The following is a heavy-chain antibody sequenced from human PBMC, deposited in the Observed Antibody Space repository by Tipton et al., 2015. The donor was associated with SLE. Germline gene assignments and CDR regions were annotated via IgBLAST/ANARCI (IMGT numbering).Heavy chain of an antibody. CDR2: MSYSGST. Sequence: TLSLTCTVSGGSISSYYWSWIRQHPGKGLEWIGHMSYSGSTYYNPSLKSRITISVDTSKNHFSLKLSSVTAADTAVYYCARGCVGGSDYSYLWGQGTLVMVS. CDR3: ARGCVGGSDYSYL. CDR1: GGSISSYY. V-gene: IGHV4-31*03. D-gene: IGHD4-11*01. J-gene: IGHJ5*02.